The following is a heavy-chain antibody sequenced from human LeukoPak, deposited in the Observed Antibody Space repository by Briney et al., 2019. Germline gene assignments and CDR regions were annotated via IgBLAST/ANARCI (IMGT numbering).Heavy chain of an antibody. CDR3: ARGRGYSYGSRTNVYYFDY. Sequence: SETLSLTCTVSGGPIRTYQWSWIRPPPGKGLEWIGNIHYSGSAIYNPSLKSRVIISVDTSKTQFSLKLSPVTAADTALYYCARGRGYSYGSRTNVYYFDYWGQGTLVSVSS. D-gene: IGHD5-18*01. V-gene: IGHV4-59*01. J-gene: IGHJ4*02. CDR2: IHYSGSA. CDR1: GGPIRTYQ.